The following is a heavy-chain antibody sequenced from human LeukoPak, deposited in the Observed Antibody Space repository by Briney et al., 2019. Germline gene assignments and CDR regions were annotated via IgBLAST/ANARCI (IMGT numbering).Heavy chain of an antibody. J-gene: IGHJ4*02. Sequence: PGGSLRLSCAVSGFTFSSSWMHWVRQAPGKGLVWVSRTNSDATSTSYADSVRGRFTISRDDAKNTMYLQMNSLRAEDTAMYYCVRGSPGYSSSWHAYWGQGTLVTVSS. D-gene: IGHD6-13*01. CDR2: TNSDATST. V-gene: IGHV3-74*01. CDR3: VRGSPGYSSSWHAY. CDR1: GFTFSSSW.